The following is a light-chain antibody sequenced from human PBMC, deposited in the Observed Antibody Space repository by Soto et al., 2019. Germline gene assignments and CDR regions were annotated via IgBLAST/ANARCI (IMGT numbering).Light chain of an antibody. CDR3: QQYGRSPWT. CDR1: QSVSNSY. J-gene: IGKJ1*01. CDR2: GAS. Sequence: EIVLTQSPGTLSLSPGERATLSCRASQSVSNSYIAWYQQRPGQAPRLLIYGASSRATGIPDRFTGGGSGTEFTLSITRMEPEDFAVYYCQQYGRSPWTFGQGTKVEIK. V-gene: IGKV3-20*01.